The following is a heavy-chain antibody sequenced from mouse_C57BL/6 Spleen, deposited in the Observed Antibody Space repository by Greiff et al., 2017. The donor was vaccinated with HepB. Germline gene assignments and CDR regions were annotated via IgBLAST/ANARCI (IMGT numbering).Heavy chain of an antibody. J-gene: IGHJ4*01. Sequence: EVKLVESGGGLVKPGGSLKLSCAASGFTFSSYAMSWVRQTPEKRLEWVATISDGGSYTYYPENVKGRFTISRDNAKNNLYLQMSHLKSEDTAMYYCAREGATVVATDYAMDYWGQGTSVTVSS. V-gene: IGHV5-4*01. D-gene: IGHD1-1*01. CDR3: AREGATVVATDYAMDY. CDR2: ISDGGSYT. CDR1: GFTFSSYA.